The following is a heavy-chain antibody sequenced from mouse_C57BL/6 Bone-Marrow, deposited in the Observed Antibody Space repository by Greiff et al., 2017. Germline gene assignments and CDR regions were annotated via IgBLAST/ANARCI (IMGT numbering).Heavy chain of an antibody. V-gene: IGHV1-62-2*01. J-gene: IGHJ2*01. Sequence: QVQLKQSGAELVKPGASVKLSCKASGYTFTEYTIHWVKQRSGQGLEWIGWFYPGSGSIKYNEKFKDKATLTADKSSSTVYMELSRLTSEDSAVYFCARHEEGIITTTPYYFDYWGQGTTLTVSS. CDR1: GYTFTEYT. CDR3: ARHEEGIITTTPYYFDY. D-gene: IGHD1-2*01. CDR2: FYPGSGSI.